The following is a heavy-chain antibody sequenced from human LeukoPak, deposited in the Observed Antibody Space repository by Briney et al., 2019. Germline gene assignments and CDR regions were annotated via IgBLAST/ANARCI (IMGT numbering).Heavy chain of an antibody. V-gene: IGHV1-2*02. CDR3: ARDPTVYEGGAFDI. J-gene: IGHJ3*02. Sequence: GASVKVSCKSSGYTFTDYYMHWVRQAPGQGLEWMGWINPNSGGTNYAQKFQGRVTMTRDTSISTAYMELSRLRSDDTAVYYCARDPTVYEGGAFDIWGQGTMVTVSS. CDR1: GYTFTDYY. D-gene: IGHD1-14*01. CDR2: INPNSGGT.